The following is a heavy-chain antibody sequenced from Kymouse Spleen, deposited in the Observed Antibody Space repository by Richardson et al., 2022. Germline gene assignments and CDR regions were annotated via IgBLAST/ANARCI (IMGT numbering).Heavy chain of an antibody. J-gene: IGHJ6*02. CDR2: INHSGST. CDR3: AREAWNYGYYYGMDV. CDR1: GGSFSGYY. Sequence: QVQLQQWGAGLLKPSETLSLTCAVYGGSFSGYYWSWIRQPPGKGLEWIGEINHSGSTNYNPSLKSRVTISVDTSKNQFSLKLSSVTAADTAVYYCAREAWNYGYYYGMDVWGQGTTVTVSS. D-gene: IGHD1-7*01. V-gene: IGHV4-34*01.